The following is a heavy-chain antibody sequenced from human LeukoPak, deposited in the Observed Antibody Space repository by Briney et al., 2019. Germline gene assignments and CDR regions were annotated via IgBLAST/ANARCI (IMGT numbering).Heavy chain of an antibody. V-gene: IGHV3-23*01. CDR3: AKDRKGYYFDY. CDR1: GCNYSSYA. J-gene: IGHJ4*02. Sequence: GPSLRLFDAAPGCNYSSYAMSPVRQAPGKGLEWVSAISGSGGSTYYADSVKGRFTISRDNSKNTLYLQMNSLRAEDTAVYYCAKDRKGYYFDYWGQGTLVTVSS. CDR2: ISGSGGST.